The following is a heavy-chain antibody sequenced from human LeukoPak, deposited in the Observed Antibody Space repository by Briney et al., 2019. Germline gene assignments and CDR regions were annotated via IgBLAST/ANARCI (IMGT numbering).Heavy chain of an antibody. Sequence: GGSLRLSCEASGLAFSIFAMSWLRQAPGKGLEWVSTINANSGTRSYAATVSGRFTNSIDNTKNTLYLQLSTLRADDTTVYYCAKPISGGLAVTADWFAPWGQGTLVVVSS. J-gene: IGHJ5*01. CDR3: AKPISGGLAVTADWFAP. D-gene: IGHD6-19*01. CDR1: GLAFSIFA. V-gene: IGHV3-23*01. CDR2: INANSGTR.